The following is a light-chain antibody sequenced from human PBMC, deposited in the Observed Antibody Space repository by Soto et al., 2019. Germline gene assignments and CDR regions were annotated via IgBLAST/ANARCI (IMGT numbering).Light chain of an antibody. CDR3: QQYGSSPNT. CDR2: GAS. CDR1: QSVSSSY. V-gene: IGKV3-20*01. Sequence: EIVLTPSPGPLSLSPGERATLSCRASQSVSSSYLAWYQQKPGQAPRLLIYGASSRATGIPDRFSGSGSGTDFTLTISRLEPEDFAVYYCQQYGSSPNTFGGGTKVDIK. J-gene: IGKJ4*01.